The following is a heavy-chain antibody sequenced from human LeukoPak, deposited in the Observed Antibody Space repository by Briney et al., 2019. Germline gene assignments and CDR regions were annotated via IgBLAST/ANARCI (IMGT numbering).Heavy chain of an antibody. D-gene: IGHD3-3*01. V-gene: IGHV3-30-3*01. CDR2: ISYDGSNK. J-gene: IGHJ4*02. CDR3: ARAINYDFWSGYYL. CDR1: GFTFSSYA. Sequence: PGGSLRLSCAASGFTFSSYAMHWVRQAPGKGLEWVAVISYDGSNKYYADSVKGRFTISRDNSKNTLYLQMNSLRAEDTAVYYCARAINYDFWSGYYLWGQGTLVTVSS.